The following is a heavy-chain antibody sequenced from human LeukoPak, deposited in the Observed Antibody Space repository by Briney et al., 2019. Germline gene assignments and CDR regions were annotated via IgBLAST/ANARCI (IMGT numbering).Heavy chain of an antibody. J-gene: IGHJ5*02. CDR1: GFTFSSYA. D-gene: IGHD2-15*01. V-gene: IGHV3-64*01. CDR2: ISSNGGST. Sequence: GGSLRLSCAASGFTFSSYAMHWVRQAPGKGLEYVSAISSNGGSTYYANSVKGRFTISRDNSKNTLYLQMNSLRAEDTAVYYCARGGPIVVVVAATRIGLDWFDPWGQGTLVTVSS. CDR3: ARGGPIVVVVAATRIGLDWFDP.